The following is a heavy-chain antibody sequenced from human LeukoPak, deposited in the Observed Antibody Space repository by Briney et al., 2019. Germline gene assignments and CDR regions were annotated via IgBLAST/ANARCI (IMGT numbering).Heavy chain of an antibody. CDR1: EFTFSGFW. CDR3: ARDGQSSGTFDY. D-gene: IGHD3-10*01. V-gene: IGHV3-7*01. CDR2: IRQDGRQT. J-gene: IGHJ4*02. Sequence: GESLRLSCAASEFTFSGFWMNWVRQAPGEGLQWVGNIRQDGRQTHYSDAVQGRFTISRDNAQKSLYLQMSSLGPEDTAVYYCARDGQSSGTFDYWGQGTLVTVSS.